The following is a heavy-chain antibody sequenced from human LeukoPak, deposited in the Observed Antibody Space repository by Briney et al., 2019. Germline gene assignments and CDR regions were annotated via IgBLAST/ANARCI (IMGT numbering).Heavy chain of an antibody. V-gene: IGHV3-7*03. CDR3: ARGHLGLGI. Sequence: GGSLRLSCVASGLTLSDWWMTWVRQAPGRGLEWVASVKKDGRETYYVDSVKGRFTISRDNAKNSLYLQMNSLRAEDTAVYFCARGHLGLGIWGQGTTVTVSS. CDR1: GLTLSDWW. D-gene: IGHD3-16*01. CDR2: VKKDGRET. J-gene: IGHJ6*02.